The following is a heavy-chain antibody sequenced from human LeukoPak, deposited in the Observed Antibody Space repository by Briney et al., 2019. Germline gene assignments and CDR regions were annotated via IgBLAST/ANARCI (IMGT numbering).Heavy chain of an antibody. CDR3: ALGGGYYSAFGI. J-gene: IGHJ3*02. V-gene: IGHV3-66*01. D-gene: IGHD3-10*01. Sequence: SGGSLRLSCAASGFTFAIHAMTWVRQAPGKGLEWVSVIYSGGSTYYADSVKGRFIISRDNSKNTLYLQMNSLRAEDTAVYYCALGGGYYSAFGIWGQGTMVTVSS. CDR2: IYSGGST. CDR1: GFTFAIHA.